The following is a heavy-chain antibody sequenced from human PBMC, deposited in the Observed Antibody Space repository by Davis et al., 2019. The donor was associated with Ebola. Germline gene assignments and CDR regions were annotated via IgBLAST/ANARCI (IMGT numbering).Heavy chain of an antibody. CDR2: ISYDGSNK. CDR3: AREDASEWLFLLYGMDV. D-gene: IGHD3-3*01. CDR1: GFTFSSYS. Sequence: GGSLRLSCAASGFTFSSYSMHWVRQAPGKGLEWVAVISYDGSNKYYADSVKGRFTISIDNSKNTLYLQMNSLRAEDTAVYYCAREDASEWLFLLYGMDVWGQGTTVTVSS. J-gene: IGHJ6*02. V-gene: IGHV3-30-3*01.